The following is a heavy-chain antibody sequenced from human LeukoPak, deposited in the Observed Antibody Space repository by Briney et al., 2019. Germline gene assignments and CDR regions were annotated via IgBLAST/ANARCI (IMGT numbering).Heavy chain of an antibody. CDR2: MNPNSGNT. CDR3: ARREYYYYMDV. Sequence: ASVKVSRKASAYTYTSYDINWVRQATGQGLEWMGWMNPNSGNTGYAQKFQGRVTMTRNTSISTAYMELSSLRSEDTAVYYCARREYYYYMDVWGKGTTVTISS. D-gene: IGHD5-24*01. J-gene: IGHJ6*03. V-gene: IGHV1-8*01. CDR1: AYTYTSYD.